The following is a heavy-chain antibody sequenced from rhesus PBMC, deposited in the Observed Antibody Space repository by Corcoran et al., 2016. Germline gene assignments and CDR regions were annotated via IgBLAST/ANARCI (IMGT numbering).Heavy chain of an antibody. D-gene: IGHD6-25*01. CDR1: GFTFSSYG. CDR3: ARDSGS. J-gene: IGHJ4*01. V-gene: IGHV3S5*01. CDR2: INSGGDST. Sequence: EVQLVETGGGLVQPGGSLKLSCAASGFTFSSYGMNWVRQSPGKGLEWVSAINSGGDSTYDADSVKGRFTISRDNSKNPLSLQRNSRRAEDTAVYYCARDSGSWGQGVLVTVSS.